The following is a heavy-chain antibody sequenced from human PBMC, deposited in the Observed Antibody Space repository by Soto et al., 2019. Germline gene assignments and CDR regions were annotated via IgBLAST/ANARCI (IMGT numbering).Heavy chain of an antibody. J-gene: IGHJ5*02. D-gene: IGHD3-3*01. CDR1: GFTFDDYA. CDR3: TKDIVPGRAFGASWFDP. Sequence: GGSLRLSCAASGFTFDDYAMHWVRQAPGKGLEWVSGISWNSGAIDYADSVKGRFTISRDNAKNSLYLQMNSLRAEDTALYYCTKDIVPGRAFGASWFDPWGQGTLVTVSS. V-gene: IGHV3-9*01. CDR2: ISWNSGAI.